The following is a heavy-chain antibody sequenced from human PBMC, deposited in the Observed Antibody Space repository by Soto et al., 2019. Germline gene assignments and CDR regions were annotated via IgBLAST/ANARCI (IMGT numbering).Heavy chain of an antibody. CDR1: GGTFSSYA. Sequence: QVQLVQSGAEVKKPGSSVKVSCKASGGTFSSYAISWVRQAPGQGLEWMGGIIPIFGTANYAQKFQGRVTITADESTSTAYMELSSLRSEDTAVYYCAKDPGLAFDILTGYSGLDYWGQGTLVTVSS. V-gene: IGHV1-69*01. D-gene: IGHD3-9*01. CDR3: AKDPGLAFDILTGYSGLDY. J-gene: IGHJ4*02. CDR2: IIPIFGTA.